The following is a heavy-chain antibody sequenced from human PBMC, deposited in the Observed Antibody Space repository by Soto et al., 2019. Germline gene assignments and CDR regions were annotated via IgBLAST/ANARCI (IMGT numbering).Heavy chain of an antibody. CDR1: GGSISSYY. V-gene: IGHV4-59*01. CDR2: IYYSGST. J-gene: IGHJ5*02. CDR3: AREAGGYDFWSGYYFGFDP. D-gene: IGHD3-3*01. Sequence: LSLTCTVSGGSISSYYWSWIRQPPGKGLEWIGYIYYSGSTNYNPSLKSRVTISVDTSKNQFSLKLSSVTAADTAVYYCAREAGGYDFWSGYYFGFDPWGQGTLVTVSS.